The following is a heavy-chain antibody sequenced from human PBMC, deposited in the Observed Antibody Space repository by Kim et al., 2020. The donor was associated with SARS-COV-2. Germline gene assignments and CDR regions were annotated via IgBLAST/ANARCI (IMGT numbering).Heavy chain of an antibody. CDR1: GFSFSGFA. Sequence: GGSLRLSCEGSGFSFSGFAMSWVRQAPGKGLEWVGAISGGGGSIYSAESVEGRFTLSRDNSKNTVYLQMNNLGVDDTAIYYCAKDLRGGAYGWQTVSIYFDYWGQGTRVSVSS. CDR2: ISGGGGSI. V-gene: IGHV3-23*01. D-gene: IGHD3-10*01. J-gene: IGHJ4*02. CDR3: AKDLRGGAYGWQTVSIYFDY.